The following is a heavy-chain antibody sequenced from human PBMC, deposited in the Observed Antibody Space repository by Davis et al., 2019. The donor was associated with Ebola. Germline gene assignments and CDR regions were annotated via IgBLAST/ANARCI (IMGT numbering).Heavy chain of an antibody. J-gene: IGHJ4*02. Sequence: GESLKISCKGSGYSFSSYWIGWVRQMPGKGLEWMGIIYPGDSDTRYSPSFQGQVTISADKSMKTAFLQWSSLKASDSGTYYCARQGTTSWDSWGQGTLVTVSS. V-gene: IGHV5-51*01. CDR2: IYPGDSDT. CDR1: GYSFSSYW. D-gene: IGHD2-2*01. CDR3: ARQGTTSWDS.